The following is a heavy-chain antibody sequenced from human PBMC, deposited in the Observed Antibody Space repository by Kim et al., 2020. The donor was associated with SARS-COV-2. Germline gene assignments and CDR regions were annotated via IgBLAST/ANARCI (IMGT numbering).Heavy chain of an antibody. V-gene: IGHV1-8*01. CDR3: ARADTAMSPGY. CDR2: T. J-gene: IGHJ4*02. D-gene: IGHD5-18*01. Sequence: TGYAQKFQGRVTMTRNTSISTAYMELSSLRSEDTAVYYCARADTAMSPGYWGQGTLVTVSS.